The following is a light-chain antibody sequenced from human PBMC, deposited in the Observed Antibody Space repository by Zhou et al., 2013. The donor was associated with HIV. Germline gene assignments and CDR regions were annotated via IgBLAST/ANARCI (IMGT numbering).Light chain of an antibody. CDR3: QDYGDSPWT. J-gene: IGKJ1*01. CDR2: GAS. CDR1: QRVSDNY. Sequence: NVLTQSPGTLSLSPGERATLSCRASQRVSDNYLAWXQQKGGQAPRLLIYGASNRATDIPDRFSGSGSETDFTLTISRLEAEDFAIYYCQDYGDSPWTFGQGTKVEV. V-gene: IGKV3-20*01.